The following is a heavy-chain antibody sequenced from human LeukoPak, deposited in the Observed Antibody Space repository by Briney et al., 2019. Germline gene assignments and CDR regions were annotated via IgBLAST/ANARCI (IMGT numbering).Heavy chain of an antibody. CDR3: AKVGELRYFEWTPEY. Sequence: GGSLRLSCAASGFTFSSYSMNWVRQAPGKGLEWVSYISSSSSTIYYADSVKGRFTISRDNAKNSLYLQMNSLRADDTAVYYCAKVGELRYFEWTPEYWGQGTLLTVSS. J-gene: IGHJ4*02. V-gene: IGHV3-48*01. CDR2: ISSSSSTI. D-gene: IGHD3-9*01. CDR1: GFTFSSYS.